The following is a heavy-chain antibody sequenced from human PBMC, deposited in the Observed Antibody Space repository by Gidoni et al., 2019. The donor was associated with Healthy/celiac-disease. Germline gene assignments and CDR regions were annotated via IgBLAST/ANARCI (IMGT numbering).Heavy chain of an antibody. J-gene: IGHJ4*02. D-gene: IGHD6-13*01. V-gene: IGHV4-34*01. CDR3: ARGFKKYSSSAPFDY. Sequence: QVQLQQWGAGLLKPSETLSLTCAVYGGSFSGYYWSWIRQPPGKGLEWIGEINHSGSTNYNPSLKSRVTISVDTSKNQFSLKLSSVTAADTAVYYCARGFKKYSSSAPFDYWGQGTLVTVSS. CDR2: INHSGST. CDR1: GGSFSGYY.